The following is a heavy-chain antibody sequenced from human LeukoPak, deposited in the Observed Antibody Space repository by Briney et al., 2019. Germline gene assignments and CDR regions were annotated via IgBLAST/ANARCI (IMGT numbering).Heavy chain of an antibody. Sequence: GGSLRLSCAASGFTFINHAMTWVRQAPGKGLAWVSAICGSGRCPWYADSVRGRFIISRDNSKNTVFLEMNSLRPDDTAIYYCAKARYADSGWYFALWGRGTLVTVSS. D-gene: IGHD4-17*01. CDR1: GFTFINHA. V-gene: IGHV3-23*01. CDR2: ICGSGRCP. J-gene: IGHJ2*01. CDR3: AKARYADSGWYFAL.